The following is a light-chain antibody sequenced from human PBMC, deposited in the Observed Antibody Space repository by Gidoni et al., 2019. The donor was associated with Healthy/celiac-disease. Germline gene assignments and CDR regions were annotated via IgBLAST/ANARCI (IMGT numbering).Light chain of an antibody. CDR2: KAS. Sequence: DIQMTQSPSTLSASVGDRVTITCRASQSISSWLAWYQQKPGKAPKLLIYKASSLESGVPSRFSGNGSGTEFTLTISSLQPDDFATYYCQQYNSRPYTFGQGTKLEIK. J-gene: IGKJ2*01. V-gene: IGKV1-5*03. CDR1: QSISSW. CDR3: QQYNSRPYT.